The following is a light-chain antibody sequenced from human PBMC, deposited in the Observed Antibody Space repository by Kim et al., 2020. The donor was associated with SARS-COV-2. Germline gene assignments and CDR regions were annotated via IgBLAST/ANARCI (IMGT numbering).Light chain of an antibody. CDR3: AIWYSNTWV. CDR2: YKSDSNK. V-gene: IGLV5-39*01. CDR1: SGLHVDIYN. Sequence: FTCTLRSGLHVDIYNIFWYQQKPGSLPRYLLRYKSDSNKEQGSGVPSRFSGSKDASTNAGLLPISGLQSEDEADYYCAIWYSNTWVFGGGTQLTVL. J-gene: IGLJ3*02.